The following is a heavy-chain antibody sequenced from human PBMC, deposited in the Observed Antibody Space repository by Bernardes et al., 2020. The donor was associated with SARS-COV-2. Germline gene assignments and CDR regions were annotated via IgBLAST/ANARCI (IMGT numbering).Heavy chain of an antibody. V-gene: IGHV3-7*05. Sequence: GGCLRLSCVTSVFTFSRYWMSWVRQAPGKGLEWVANINPDGSVKYYMDYVEGRFAISRDNTKNSLSLKMNTLRVEDTATYYCIMGILEWGDYWGQGTRVTVSS. D-gene: IGHD3-3*01. CDR2: INPDGSVK. CDR3: IMGILEWGDY. J-gene: IGHJ4*02. CDR1: VFTFSRYW.